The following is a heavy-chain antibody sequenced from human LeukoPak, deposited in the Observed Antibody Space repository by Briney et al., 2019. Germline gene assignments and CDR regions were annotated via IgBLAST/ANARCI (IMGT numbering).Heavy chain of an antibody. J-gene: IGHJ4*02. V-gene: IGHV4-39*01. CDR1: GGSISSSSYY. CDR2: IYYSGST. CDR3: ARIVVVVVAATPDY. Sequence: SETLSLTCSASGGSISSSSYYWGWIRQPPGKGLEWIGSIYYSGSTYYNPSLKSRVTISVDTSKNQFSLNLSSVTAADTAVYFCARIVVVVVAATPDYWGQGTLVTVSS. D-gene: IGHD2-15*01.